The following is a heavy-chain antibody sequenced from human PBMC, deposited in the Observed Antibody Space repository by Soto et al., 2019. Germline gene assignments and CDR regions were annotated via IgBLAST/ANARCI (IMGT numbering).Heavy chain of an antibody. D-gene: IGHD3-3*01. J-gene: IGHJ4*02. V-gene: IGHV1-8*01. CDR3: ARSASITIFGVPRPLDY. CDR2: MNPNSGNT. Sequence: ASVKVSCKASGYTFTSYDINWVRQATGQGLEWMGWMNPNSGNTGYAQKLQGRVTMTRNTSISTAYMELSSLRSEDTAVYYCARSASITIFGVPRPLDYWGQGPLVTVSS. CDR1: GYTFTSYD.